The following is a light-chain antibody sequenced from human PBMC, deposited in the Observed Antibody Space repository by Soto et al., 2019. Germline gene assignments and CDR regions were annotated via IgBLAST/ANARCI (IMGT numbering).Light chain of an antibody. V-gene: IGKV1-39*01. CDR2: AAS. CDR3: QQSYSTPLT. CDR1: QSISNY. J-gene: IGKJ4*01. Sequence: DIQMTQSPSSLSASVGDRVTITCRASQSISNYLNWYQRKPGKAPEFLIYAASSLQSGVPSRFSGSGSGPDFTLTISRVQPGDFATYYCQQSYSTPLTFGGGTKVEMK.